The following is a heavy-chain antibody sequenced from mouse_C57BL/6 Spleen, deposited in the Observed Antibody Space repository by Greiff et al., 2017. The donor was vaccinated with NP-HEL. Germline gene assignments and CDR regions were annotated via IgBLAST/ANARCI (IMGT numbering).Heavy chain of an antibody. CDR3: ARKGLLWFAY. Sequence: DVKLVESGGGLVKPGGSLKLSCAASGFTFSSYAMSWVRQTPEKRLEWVATISDGGSYTYYPDNVKGRFTISRDNAKNNLYLQMSHLKSEDTAMYYCARKGLLWFAYWGQGTLVTVSA. J-gene: IGHJ3*01. D-gene: IGHD2-3*01. CDR1: GFTFSSYA. CDR2: ISDGGSYT. V-gene: IGHV5-4*03.